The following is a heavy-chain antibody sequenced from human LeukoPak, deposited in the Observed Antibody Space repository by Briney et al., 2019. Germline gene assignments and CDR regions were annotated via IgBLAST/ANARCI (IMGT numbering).Heavy chain of an antibody. CDR2: IYYSGST. CDR3: ARDNRDYGDIYYYYYMDV. V-gene: IGHV4-59*01. Sequence: ASETLSLTCTVSGGSISSYYWSWIRQPPGKGLEWIGYIYYSGSTNYNPSLKSRVTISVDTSKNQFSLKLSSVTAADTAVYYCARDNRDYGDIYYYYYMDVWGKGTTVTVSS. J-gene: IGHJ6*03. CDR1: GGSISSYY. D-gene: IGHD4-17*01.